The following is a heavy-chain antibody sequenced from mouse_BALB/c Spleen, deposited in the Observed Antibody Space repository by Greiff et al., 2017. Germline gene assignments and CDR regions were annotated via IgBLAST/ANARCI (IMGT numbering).Heavy chain of an antibody. D-gene: IGHD2-2*01. V-gene: IGHV1-9*01. CDR3: ARPMGYLYAMDY. Sequence: QVQLQQSGAELMKPGASVKISCKATGYTFSSYWIEWVKQRPGHGLEWIGEILPGSGSTNYNEKFKGKATFTADTSSNTAYMQLSSLTSEDSAVYYCARPMGYLYAMDYWGQGTAVTVSS. CDR1: GYTFSSYW. J-gene: IGHJ4*01. CDR2: ILPGSGST.